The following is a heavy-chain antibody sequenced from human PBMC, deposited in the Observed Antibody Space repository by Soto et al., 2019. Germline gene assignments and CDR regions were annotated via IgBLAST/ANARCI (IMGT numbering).Heavy chain of an antibody. V-gene: IGHV1-69*13. CDR3: ASESRTIFGVVINY. D-gene: IGHD3-3*01. J-gene: IGHJ4*02. CDR1: GGTFSSYA. Sequence: SVKVSCKASGGTFSSYAISWVRQAPGQGLEWMGGIIPIFGTANYAQKFQGRVTITADESTSTAYMELTSLRSDDTAVYYCASESRTIFGVVINYWGQGTAVTVSS. CDR2: IIPIFGTA.